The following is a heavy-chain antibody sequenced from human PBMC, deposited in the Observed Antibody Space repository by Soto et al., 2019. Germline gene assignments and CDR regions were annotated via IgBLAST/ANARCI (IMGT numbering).Heavy chain of an antibody. CDR1: GFTFSSYA. V-gene: IGHV3-30-3*01. Sequence: GGSLRLSCAASGFTFSSYAMHWVRQAPGKGLEWVAVISYDGSNKYYADSVKGRFTISRDNSKNTLYLQMNSLRAEDTAVYYCARVRDQLLFYYNGMDVWGQGTMVTVSS. CDR3: ARVRDQLLFYYNGMDV. J-gene: IGHJ6*02. D-gene: IGHD2-2*01. CDR2: ISYDGSNK.